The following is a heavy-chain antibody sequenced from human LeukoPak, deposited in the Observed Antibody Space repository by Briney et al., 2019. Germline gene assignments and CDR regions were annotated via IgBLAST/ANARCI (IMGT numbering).Heavy chain of an antibody. CDR1: GFTFSNYA. J-gene: IGHJ4*02. V-gene: IGHV3-23*01. D-gene: IGHD1-14*01. CDR2: ISGSGGST. CDR3: AKRYRYYFDY. Sequence: GGSLRLSCAASGFTFSNYAMSWARQAPGKGLEWVSAISGSGGSTYYADSVKGRFTISRDNSKNTLYLQMNSLRAEDTAVYYCAKRYRYYFDYWGQGTLVTVSS.